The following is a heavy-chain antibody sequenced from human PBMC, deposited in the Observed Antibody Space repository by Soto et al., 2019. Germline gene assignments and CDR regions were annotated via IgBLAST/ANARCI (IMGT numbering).Heavy chain of an antibody. J-gene: IGHJ4*02. D-gene: IGHD3-10*01. Sequence: GESLKISGKGSGCSFTTYWIGWVRQMPGKGLEWMGIIFPGDSDTRYSPSFQGQVTISADKSINTAYLQWNSLRASDTAMYYCARNPTFDFWGQGTQVTVSS. CDR3: ARNPTFDF. V-gene: IGHV5-51*01. CDR1: GCSFTTYW. CDR2: IFPGDSDT.